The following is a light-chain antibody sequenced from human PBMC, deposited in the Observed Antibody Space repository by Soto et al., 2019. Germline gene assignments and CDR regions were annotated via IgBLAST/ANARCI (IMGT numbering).Light chain of an antibody. V-gene: IGKV1-5*01. Sequence: IRMTQSPSTLSSSVLDIVTITCRASQSISAWLAWYQQKPGKAPKLLIYAASTLKSGVPSRFSGSGSGTEFTLTISSLQPEDFATYYCQQINSYPITFGQGTRLEIK. CDR3: QQINSYPIT. CDR2: AAS. CDR1: QSISAW. J-gene: IGKJ5*01.